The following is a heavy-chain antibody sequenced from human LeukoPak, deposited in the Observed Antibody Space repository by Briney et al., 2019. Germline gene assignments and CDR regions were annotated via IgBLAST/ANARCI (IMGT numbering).Heavy chain of an antibody. CDR2: MYSGGST. J-gene: IGHJ1*01. V-gene: IGHV3-53*05. CDR3: AKDDPYYDFWSGYYEPTGEYFQH. D-gene: IGHD3-3*01. Sequence: GGSLRLSCAASGFTVSSNYMSWVRQAPGKGLEWVSVMYSGGSTYYADSVKGRFTISRDNSKNTLYLQMNSLRAEDTAVNYCAKDDPYYDFWSGYYEPTGEYFQHWGQGTLVTVSS. CDR1: GFTVSSNY.